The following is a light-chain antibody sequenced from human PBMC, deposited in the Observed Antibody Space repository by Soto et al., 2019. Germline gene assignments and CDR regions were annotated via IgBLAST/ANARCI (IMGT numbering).Light chain of an antibody. Sequence: DIQMTRSPSTLSASVGDRVTITCRASQSISSWLAWYQQKPGKAPKLLIYDASSLESGVPSRFSGSGSGTEFTLTISSLQPDDFATYYCQQYNSYPWTFDQGTKVEIK. CDR3: QQYNSYPWT. V-gene: IGKV1-5*01. J-gene: IGKJ1*01. CDR2: DAS. CDR1: QSISSW.